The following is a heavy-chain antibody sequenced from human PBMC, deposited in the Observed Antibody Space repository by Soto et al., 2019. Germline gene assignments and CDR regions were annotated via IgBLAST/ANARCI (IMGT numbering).Heavy chain of an antibody. D-gene: IGHD5-12*01. CDR3: VREAYIGYGHAVDH. CDR2: NYHSGTT. CDR1: GVTISTYY. V-gene: IGHV4-59*01. Sequence: PSETLSLTCAVSGVTISTYYCSWIRQPPGKGLEWIAYNYHSGTTNYNLSLKSRVTISVDTSKNQFSLRLTSVTAADTAIYYCVREAYIGYGHAVDHWGQGTLVTVSS. J-gene: IGHJ4*02.